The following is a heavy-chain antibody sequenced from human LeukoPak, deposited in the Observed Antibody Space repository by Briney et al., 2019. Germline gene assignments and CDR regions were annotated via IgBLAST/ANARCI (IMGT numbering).Heavy chain of an antibody. CDR3: ARDSYDFWSGQYKNGLGDYYGVDV. CDR2: IYPTGST. D-gene: IGHD3-3*01. V-gene: IGHV4-4*07. Sequence: SETLSLTCDVSGASITDYYWSWIRQSAGKRLEWIGRIYPTGSTSYKTSLRTRLTISLDTSKNQVSLKLRSVTAADTAVYYCARDSYDFWSGQYKNGLGDYYGVDVWGQGTTVIVSS. CDR1: GASITDYY. J-gene: IGHJ6*02.